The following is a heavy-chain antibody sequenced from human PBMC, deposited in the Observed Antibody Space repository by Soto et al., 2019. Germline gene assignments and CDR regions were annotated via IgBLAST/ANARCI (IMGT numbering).Heavy chain of an antibody. J-gene: IGHJ4*02. CDR2: IWANGYNR. V-gene: IGHV3-33*01. CDR1: GFTFSNYG. D-gene: IGHD3-3*01. Sequence: QEQLAESGGGVVQPGASLRLSCAASGFTFSNYGMHWVRQAPGKGLEWVAVIWANGYNRYYADSVKGRFTISRDNSKNTLYLQMSSLRAEDTAVYYCTTEWVYDGNYESFDYWGQGTLVTVSS. CDR3: TTEWVYDGNYESFDY.